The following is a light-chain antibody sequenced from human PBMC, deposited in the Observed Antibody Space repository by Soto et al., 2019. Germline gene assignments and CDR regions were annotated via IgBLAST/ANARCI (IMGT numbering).Light chain of an antibody. CDR2: GIS. J-gene: IGKJ3*01. CDR1: HTISSSY. V-gene: IGKV3-20*01. CDR3: QQYGRSPFT. Sequence: EIVLTQSPGTLSLSPGERATLSCRASHTISSSYLAWYQQKPGQAPRLLMYGISRRATGIPDRFSGSGSGTDFTLTITRLEPEDFAVYSCQQYGRSPFTFGPGTKVDIK.